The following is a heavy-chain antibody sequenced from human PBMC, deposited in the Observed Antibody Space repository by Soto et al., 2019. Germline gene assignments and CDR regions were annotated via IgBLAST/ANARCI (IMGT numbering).Heavy chain of an antibody. D-gene: IGHD1-20*01. CDR3: ARILCLAVITGTISDY. J-gene: IGHJ4*02. CDR1: GFSLSTSGMC. CDR2: IDWDDDK. V-gene: IGHV2-70*11. Sequence: SGPTLVNPTQTLTLTCTFSGFSLSTSGMCVSWIRQPPGKALEWLARIDWDDDKYYSTSLKTRLTISKDTSKNQVVLTMTNMNLLDTSTYYCARILCLAVITGTISDYWGQGTLFTVSS.